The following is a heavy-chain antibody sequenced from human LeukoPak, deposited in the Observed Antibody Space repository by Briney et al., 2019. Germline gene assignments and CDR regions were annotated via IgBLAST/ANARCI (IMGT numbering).Heavy chain of an antibody. Sequence: SETLSLTCTVSGGSISSGGYYWSWIRQHPGKGLEWIGYIYYSGSTYYNPSLKSRVTISVDTSKNQFSLKLSSVTAADTAVYYCATQAYYDSSGYYPAEYFQHWGQGILVTVSS. J-gene: IGHJ1*01. CDR3: ATQAYYDSSGYYPAEYFQH. CDR1: GGSISSGGYY. D-gene: IGHD3-22*01. V-gene: IGHV4-31*03. CDR2: IYYSGST.